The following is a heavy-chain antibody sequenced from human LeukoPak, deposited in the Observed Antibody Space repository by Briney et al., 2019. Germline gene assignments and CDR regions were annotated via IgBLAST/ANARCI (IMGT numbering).Heavy chain of an antibody. D-gene: IGHD2-15*01. V-gene: IGHV3-21*01. Sequence: PGGSLRLPCAASEFTFSSYTINWVRQAPGKGLEWVSSISSTSTYISYADSVKGRFTISRDNAKNSLYLQMNSLRAEDTAVYYCARGGGNFDYWGQGTLVTVSS. CDR1: EFTFSSYT. J-gene: IGHJ4*02. CDR2: ISSTSTYI. CDR3: ARGGGNFDY.